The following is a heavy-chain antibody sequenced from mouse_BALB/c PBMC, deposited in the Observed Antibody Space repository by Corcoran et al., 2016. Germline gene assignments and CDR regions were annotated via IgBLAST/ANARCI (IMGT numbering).Heavy chain of an antibody. CDR2: INTYTGEP. Sequence: QIQLVQSGPELKKPGETVKISCKASGYTFTNYGMNWVKQAPGKGLKWMGWINTYTGEPTYADDFKGRFAFSLETSASTAYLQINNLKNEDMATYFCAIYDWFAYWGQGTLVTVSA. J-gene: IGHJ3*01. V-gene: IGHV9-1*02. D-gene: IGHD2-3*01. CDR1: GYTFTNYG. CDR3: AIYDWFAY.